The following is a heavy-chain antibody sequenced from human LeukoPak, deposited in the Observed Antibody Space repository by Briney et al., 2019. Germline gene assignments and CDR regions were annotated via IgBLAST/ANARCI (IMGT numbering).Heavy chain of an antibody. D-gene: IGHD3-10*01. CDR1: GGSISSGSYY. Sequence: SETLSLTCTVSGGSISSGSYYWSWIRQPAGKGLEWIGRIYTSGSTNYNPSLKSRVTISLDTSKNQFSLKLSSVTAADTAVYYCARGLRYYGSGSYFATDYYYYYMDVWGKGTTVTVSS. CDR2: IYTSGST. J-gene: IGHJ6*03. CDR3: ARGLRYYGSGSYFATDYYYYYMDV. V-gene: IGHV4-61*02.